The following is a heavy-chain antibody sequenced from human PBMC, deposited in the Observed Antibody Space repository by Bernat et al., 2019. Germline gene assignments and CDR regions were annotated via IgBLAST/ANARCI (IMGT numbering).Heavy chain of an antibody. CDR3: ARAIPSSLINY. Sequence: EVQLVESGGGLVKAGGSLRLSCAASGFTFDTYTMIWVRQAPGKGLEWVSSISPDSRFIVYADSVEGRFTITRDNTKNSLYLQMSSLRAEDTAVYYCARAIPSSLINYLGQGTLVTVSS. CDR1: GFTFDTYT. J-gene: IGHJ4*02. CDR2: ISPDSRFI. D-gene: IGHD2-2*01. V-gene: IGHV3-21*01.